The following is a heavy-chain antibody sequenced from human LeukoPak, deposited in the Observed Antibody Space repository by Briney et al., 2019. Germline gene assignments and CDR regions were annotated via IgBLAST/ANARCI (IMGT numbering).Heavy chain of an antibody. Sequence: GGSLRLSCAASGFTFSSYWMHWVRQAPGKGLERVSAISGSGGGGATSYADSVKGRFTISRDNSKNTLYLQMNSLRAEDTAVYYCARSFGYYSTSGYYYWGQGTLVTVSS. V-gene: IGHV3-23*01. CDR2: ISGSGGGGAT. J-gene: IGHJ4*02. CDR3: ARSFGYYSTSGYYY. CDR1: GFTFSSYW. D-gene: IGHD3-3*01.